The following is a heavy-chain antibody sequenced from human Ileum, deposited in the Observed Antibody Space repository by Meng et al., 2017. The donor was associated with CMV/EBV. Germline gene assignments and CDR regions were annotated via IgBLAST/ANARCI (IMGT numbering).Heavy chain of an antibody. J-gene: IGHJ4*02. Sequence: QVQLPASGPGLVKPSETLSLTCTVSCGSISSYYWSWIRQPPGKGLEWIGYIYYSGSTNYNPSLKSRVTISVDTSKNQFSLKLSSVTAADTAVYYCARGGGGYFDYWGQGTLVTVSS. CDR1: CGSISSYY. D-gene: IGHD3-10*01. V-gene: IGHV4-59*01. CDR2: IYYSGST. CDR3: ARGGGGYFDY.